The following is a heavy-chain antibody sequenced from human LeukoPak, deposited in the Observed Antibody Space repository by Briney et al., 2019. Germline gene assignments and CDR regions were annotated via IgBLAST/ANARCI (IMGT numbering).Heavy chain of an antibody. CDR2: IYYTGST. D-gene: IGHD6-6*01. CDR3: ARHRAYSSSSPFDY. CDR1: GGSISSLY. Sequence: SETLSLTCSVSGGSISSLYWSWIRQPPGKGLEWIGYIYYTGSTNYNPSLKSRVTLFVDMSKNQFSLRLSSVTAADTAVYYCARHRAYSSSSPFDYWGQGTLVTVSS. J-gene: IGHJ4*02. V-gene: IGHV4-59*08.